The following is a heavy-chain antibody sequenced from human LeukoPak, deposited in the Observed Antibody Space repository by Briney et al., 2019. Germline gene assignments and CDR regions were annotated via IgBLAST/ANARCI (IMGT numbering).Heavy chain of an antibody. V-gene: IGHV1-24*01. J-gene: IGHJ6*02. CDR1: GYTLTELS. Sequence: ASVKVSCKVSGYTLTELSMHWVRQAPGKGLEWMGGFDPEDGETIYAQKFQGRVTMTGDTSTDTAYMELSSLKSKDTAVYYCATEERAANYGMDVWGQGTTVTVSS. CDR3: ATEERAANYGMDV. CDR2: FDPEDGET. D-gene: IGHD5-24*01.